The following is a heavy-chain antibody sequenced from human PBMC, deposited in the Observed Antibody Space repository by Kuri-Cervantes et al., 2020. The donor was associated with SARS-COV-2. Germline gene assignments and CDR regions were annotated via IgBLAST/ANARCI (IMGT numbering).Heavy chain of an antibody. J-gene: IGHJ3*02. V-gene: IGHV1-69*13. CDR3: AKGAEVGATVRGLDAFDI. Sequence: SVKVSCKASGGTFSSYAISWVRQAPGQGLEWMGGIIPIFGTANYAQKFQGRVTITADESTSTAYMELSSLRSEDTAVYYCAKGAEVGATVRGLDAFDIWGQGTMVTVSS. CDR1: GGTFSSYA. D-gene: IGHD1-26*01. CDR2: IIPIFGTA.